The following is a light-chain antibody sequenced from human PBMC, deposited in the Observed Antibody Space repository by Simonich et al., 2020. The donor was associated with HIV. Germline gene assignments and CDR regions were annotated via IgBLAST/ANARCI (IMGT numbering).Light chain of an antibody. Sequence: DIVMTQSPDSLAVSLGERATINCKSSQPVLRSSNNKNHLAWYQQKPGQPPKLRIYWASTRESGVPDRFSGSGSGTDFTLTISSLQAEDVAVYYCQQYYSTPSITFGQGTRLEIK. J-gene: IGKJ5*01. V-gene: IGKV4-1*01. CDR1: QPVLRSSNNKNH. CDR3: QQYYSTPSIT. CDR2: WAS.